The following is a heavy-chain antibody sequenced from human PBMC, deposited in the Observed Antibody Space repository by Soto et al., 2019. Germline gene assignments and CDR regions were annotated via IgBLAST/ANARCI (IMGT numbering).Heavy chain of an antibody. J-gene: IGHJ5*02. Sequence: EVQLAESGGGLVKPGGSLRLSCAASGFTFSSYTMTWVRQAPGKGLEWVSSMGASRSYIHYADSVRGRFTISRDNAKNSLYLEMNSLRVEDTGVYYCERDYFSCSSANCESGAWGQGTMVTVSS. CDR2: MGASRSYI. CDR1: GFTFSSYT. CDR3: ERDYFSCSSANCESGA. D-gene: IGHD1-1*01. V-gene: IGHV3-21*01.